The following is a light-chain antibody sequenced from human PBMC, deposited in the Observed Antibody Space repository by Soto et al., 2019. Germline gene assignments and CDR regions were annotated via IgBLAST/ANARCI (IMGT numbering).Light chain of an antibody. CDR3: SSSTTSSTRV. CDR1: SSDVGIYNY. Sequence: QSALTQPASVSGSPGQSIAISCTGSSSDVGIYNYVSWYQQHPGKVPKLIIYEVSNRPSGVSNRFSGSKSGNTASLTISGRQAEDEADYYCSSSTTSSTRVFGTGTKVTVL. J-gene: IGLJ1*01. V-gene: IGLV2-14*01. CDR2: EVS.